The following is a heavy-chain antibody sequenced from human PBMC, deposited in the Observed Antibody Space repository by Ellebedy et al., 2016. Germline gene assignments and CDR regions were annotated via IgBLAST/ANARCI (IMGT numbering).Heavy chain of an antibody. CDR3: ARGGLSSGYKSYYYYGMDV. CDR1: EGTLSRHT. J-gene: IGHJ6*02. Sequence: SVKVSCKASEGTLSRHTFNWVRQAPGQGLEWVGGILPIAGPGIYAQKFQGRVTVTADESTRTVYMELNSLTSEDTAVYYCARGGLSSGYKSYYYYGMDVWGQGTTVTVSS. V-gene: IGHV1-69*13. D-gene: IGHD3-22*01. CDR2: ILPIAGPG.